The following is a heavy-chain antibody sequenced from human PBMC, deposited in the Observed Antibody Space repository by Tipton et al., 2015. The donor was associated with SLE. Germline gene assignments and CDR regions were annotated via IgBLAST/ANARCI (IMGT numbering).Heavy chain of an antibody. CDR2: IYYSGST. D-gene: IGHD6-6*01. CDR3: AKSIAARYFDY. V-gene: IGHV4-34*01. CDR1: GGSFSGYY. J-gene: IGHJ4*02. Sequence: LRLSCAVYGGSFSGYYWSWIRQPPGKGLEWIGSIYYSGSTYYNPSLKSRVTISVDTSKNQFSLKLSSVTAADTAVYYCAKSIAARYFDYWGQGTLVTVSS.